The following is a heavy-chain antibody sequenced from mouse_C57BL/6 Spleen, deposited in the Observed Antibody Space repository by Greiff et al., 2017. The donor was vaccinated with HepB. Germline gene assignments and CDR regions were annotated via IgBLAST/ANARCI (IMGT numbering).Heavy chain of an antibody. CDR3: ARVGIYYDYDGYFDV. CDR1: GYAFSSSW. D-gene: IGHD2-4*01. Sequence: VHLVESGPELVKPGASVKISCKASGYAFSSSWMNWVKQRPGKGLEWIGRIYPGDGDTNYNGKFKGKATLTADKSSSTAYMQLSSLTSEDSAVYFCARVGIYYDYDGYFDVWGTGTTVTVSS. CDR2: IYPGDGDT. J-gene: IGHJ1*03. V-gene: IGHV1-82*01.